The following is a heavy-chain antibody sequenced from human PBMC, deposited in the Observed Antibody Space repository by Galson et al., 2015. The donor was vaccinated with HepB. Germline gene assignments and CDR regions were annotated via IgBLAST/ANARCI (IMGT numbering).Heavy chain of an antibody. V-gene: IGHV3-66*02. CDR3: ASSSDPTRNWHFDL. D-gene: IGHD6-19*01. CDR1: GLIVSNNY. Sequence: SLRLSCAASGLIVSNNYMTWVRQAPGKGLEWVSLIYGGGDTTYADSVRDRFTISRDISKSTLYVQMTSLTTEDTAVYYCASSSDPTRNWHFDLWGRGTLVIVSS. J-gene: IGHJ2*01. CDR2: IYGGGDT.